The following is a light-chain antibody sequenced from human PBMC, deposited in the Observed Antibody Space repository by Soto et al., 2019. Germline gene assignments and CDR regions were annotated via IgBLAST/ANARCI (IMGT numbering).Light chain of an antibody. Sequence: EFVLTQSPATLSLSPGERATLSCRASQSVSSYLAWYQQKPGQAPRLLIYDASNRATGIPARFSGTWSGTDFTLTINNLEPEDFAVYYCQVRTNWSIAFGRGTRLETK. J-gene: IGKJ5*01. V-gene: IGKV3-11*01. CDR3: QVRTNWSIA. CDR1: QSVSSY. CDR2: DAS.